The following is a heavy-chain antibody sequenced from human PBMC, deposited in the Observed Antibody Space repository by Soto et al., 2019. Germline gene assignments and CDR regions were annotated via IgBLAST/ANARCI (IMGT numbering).Heavy chain of an antibody. CDR2: IYYSGST. D-gene: IGHD3-10*01. CDR3: ARGVTMVRGVIHTPYFDY. V-gene: IGHV4-31*03. CDR1: GGSISSGGYY. J-gene: IGHJ4*02. Sequence: QVQLQESGPGLVKPSQTLSLTCTVSGGSISSGGYYWSWIHQHPGKGLEWIGYIYYSGSTYYNPSLKSRFTLTVDTSKTQFCLKLSSVTAADTAVYYCARGVTMVRGVIHTPYFDYWGQGTLVTVSS.